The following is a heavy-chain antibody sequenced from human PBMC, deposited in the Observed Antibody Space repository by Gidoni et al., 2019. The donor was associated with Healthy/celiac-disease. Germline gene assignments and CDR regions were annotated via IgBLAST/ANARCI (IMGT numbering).Heavy chain of an antibody. CDR2: ISSSSSTI. CDR3: ARGPGVLWDAEYFQH. J-gene: IGHJ1*01. Sequence: EVQLVESGGGLVQPGGSLRLSCSASGFTSRSYSMNWVRQAPGKGLEWVSYISSSSSTIYYADSVKGRFTISRDNAKNSLYLQMNSLRDEDTAVYYCARGPGVLWDAEYFQHWGQGTLVTVSS. D-gene: IGHD3-10*01. CDR1: GFTSRSYS. V-gene: IGHV3-48*02.